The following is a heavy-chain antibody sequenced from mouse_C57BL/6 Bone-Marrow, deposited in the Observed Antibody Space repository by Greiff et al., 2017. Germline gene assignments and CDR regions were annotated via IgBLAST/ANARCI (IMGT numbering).Heavy chain of an antibody. Sequence: EVQLQESGPGLVKPSQSLSLTCSVTGYSITSGYYWNWIRQFPGNKLEWMGYISYDGSNNYNPSLKNRTSITRDTSKNQFFLKLNSVTTEDTATYYWARAGGRRLLRDYFDYWGQGTTLTVSS. V-gene: IGHV3-6*01. CDR3: ARAGGRRLLRDYFDY. CDR2: ISYDGSN. CDR1: GYSITSGYY. D-gene: IGHD1-1*01. J-gene: IGHJ2*01.